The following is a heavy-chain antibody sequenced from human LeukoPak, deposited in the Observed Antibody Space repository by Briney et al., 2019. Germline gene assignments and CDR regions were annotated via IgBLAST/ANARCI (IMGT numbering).Heavy chain of an antibody. J-gene: IGHJ4*02. Sequence: PGGSLRLSCAASGFTFSSYGMHWVRQAPGKGLEWVAFIRYDGRNKYYADSGEGRFTISRDNSKNPLYLQMNSLRAEDTAVYYCAKDEFFDGYCSSTSCSVGPFDYWGQGTLVTVSS. CDR1: GFTFSSYG. CDR3: AKDEFFDGYCSSTSCSVGPFDY. D-gene: IGHD2-2*03. V-gene: IGHV3-30*02. CDR2: IRYDGRNK.